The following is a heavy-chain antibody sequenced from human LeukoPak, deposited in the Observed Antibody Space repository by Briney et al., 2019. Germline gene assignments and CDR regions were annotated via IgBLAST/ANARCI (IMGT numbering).Heavy chain of an antibody. V-gene: IGHV4-4*07. J-gene: IGHJ5*02. D-gene: IGHD6-25*01. Sequence: KPSETLSLTCTVSGVSISGYYWSWIRQPAGKGLEWIARISTSGNSIYIPSLVSRVTMSVDTSKNQFSLNLSSVTASDTAVYYCARESGSMRWFDPWGQGTLVTVSS. CDR2: ISTSGNS. CDR3: ARESGSMRWFDP. CDR1: GVSISGYY.